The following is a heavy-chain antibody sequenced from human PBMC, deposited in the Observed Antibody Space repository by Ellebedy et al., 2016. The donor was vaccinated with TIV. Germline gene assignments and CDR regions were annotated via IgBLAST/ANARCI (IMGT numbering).Heavy chain of an antibody. CDR3: ARGSSGRTEY. V-gene: IGHV3-33*01. D-gene: IGHD6-19*01. CDR1: GFTFSRYG. CDR2: IWYDGSNK. J-gene: IGHJ4*02. Sequence: GESLKISXAASGFTFSRYGMHWVRQAPGKGLEWVAVIWYDGSNKYYADSVKGRFTISRDNSKNTLYLQMNSLRVEDTAVYYCARGSSGRTEYWGQGTLVTVSS.